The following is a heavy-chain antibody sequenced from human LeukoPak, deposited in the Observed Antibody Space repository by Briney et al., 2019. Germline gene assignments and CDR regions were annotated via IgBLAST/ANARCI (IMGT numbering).Heavy chain of an antibody. D-gene: IGHD6-19*01. J-gene: IGHJ4*02. CDR1: GFTFSSYA. V-gene: IGHV3-30-3*01. Sequence: GGSLRLSCAVSGFTFSSYAMHWVRQAPGKGLEWVAVISYDGSNKYYADSVKGRFTISRDNSKNTLYLQMNSLRAEDTAVYYCARETVAGPPYFDYWGQGTLVTVSS. CDR2: ISYDGSNK. CDR3: ARETVAGPPYFDY.